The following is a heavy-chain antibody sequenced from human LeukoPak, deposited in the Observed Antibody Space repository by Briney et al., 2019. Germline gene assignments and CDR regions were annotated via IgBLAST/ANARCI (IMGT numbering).Heavy chain of an antibody. J-gene: IGHJ6*02. V-gene: IGHV3-30*18. Sequence: PGGSLRLSCAASGFTFSTFGMHWVRQAPGKGLEWVAVISYDGSNKFYADSVKGRFTLSRDNSKNTLYLQMNSLRAEDTAVYYCAKDLNVGVWGSYRGPHHYYGMDVWGQGTAVTVPS. CDR3: AKDLNVGVWGSYRGPHHYYGMDV. CDR2: ISYDGSNK. D-gene: IGHD3-16*02. CDR1: GFTFSTFG.